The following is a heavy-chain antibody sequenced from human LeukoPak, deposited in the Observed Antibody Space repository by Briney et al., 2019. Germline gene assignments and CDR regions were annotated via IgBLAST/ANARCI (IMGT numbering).Heavy chain of an antibody. J-gene: IGHJ4*02. V-gene: IGHV5-51*01. Sequence: GESLKISCKGSGYSFTSYWIGWVRQMPGKGLEWMGIIYPDDSDTRYSPSFQGQVTISADKSISTAYLQWSSLKASDTAMFYWARRESSSSFDYWGQGTLVTVSS. D-gene: IGHD6-6*01. CDR2: IYPDDSDT. CDR3: ARRESSSSFDY. CDR1: GYSFTSYW.